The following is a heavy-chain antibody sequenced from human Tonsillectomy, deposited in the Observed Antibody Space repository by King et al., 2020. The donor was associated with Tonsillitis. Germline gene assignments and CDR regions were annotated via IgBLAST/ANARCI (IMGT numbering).Heavy chain of an antibody. J-gene: IGHJ5*02. Sequence: VQLVESGGGLVQPGGSLRLSCAASGFTFSSYSMNWVRQAPGKGLEWVSYISSSSSTIYYADSVKGRFTISRDKANNSPYLQMNSTRAEDTAVYYCARTRLRSKNWFDPWGQGPLVTVSS. D-gene: IGHD4-17*01. V-gene: IGHV3-48*01. CDR2: ISSSSSTI. CDR1: GFTFSSYS. CDR3: ARTRLRSKNWFDP.